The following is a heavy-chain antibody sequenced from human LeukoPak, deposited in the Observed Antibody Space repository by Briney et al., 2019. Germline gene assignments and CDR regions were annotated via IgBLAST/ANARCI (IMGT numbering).Heavy chain of an antibody. V-gene: IGHV3-30*04. Sequence: GRSLRLSCAASGFTFSSYAMHWVRQAPGKGLEWVSVISYDGSNKYYADSVKGRSTISRDNSKNTLYLQMNSPRAEDTAVYYCSRDACSGGSCYLDYWGQGTLVTVSS. CDR1: GFTFSSYA. J-gene: IGHJ4*02. D-gene: IGHD2-15*01. CDR2: ISYDGSNK. CDR3: SRDACSGGSCYLDY.